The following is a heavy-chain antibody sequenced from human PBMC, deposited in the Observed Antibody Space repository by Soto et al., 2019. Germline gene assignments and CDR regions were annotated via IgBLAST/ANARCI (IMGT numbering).Heavy chain of an antibody. D-gene: IGHD2-2*01. V-gene: IGHV3-49*03. Sequence: GGSLRLSCTASGFTFVDYAMSWFRRAPGKGLEWVGFIRSKAYGGTTEYAASVKGRFTISRDDSKSIAYLQMNSLKTEDTAVYYCTSRVLGYCSSTSCSYGMEVWGQGTTVTVSS. CDR2: IRSKAYGGTT. J-gene: IGHJ6*02. CDR3: TSRVLGYCSSTSCSYGMEV. CDR1: GFTFVDYA.